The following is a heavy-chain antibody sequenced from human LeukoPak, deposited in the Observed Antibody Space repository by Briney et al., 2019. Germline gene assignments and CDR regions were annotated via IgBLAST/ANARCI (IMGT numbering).Heavy chain of an antibody. J-gene: IGHJ4*02. CDR1: GFILSNAR. CDR3: TTYLRATDFDY. CDR2: IKSKTDDGTI. D-gene: IGHD5-12*01. V-gene: IGHV3-15*01. Sequence: GGSLRLSCAASGFILSNARMIWLRQAPGKGLEWVGRIKSKTDDGTIDYAAPVKGRFTISRDDSKNTLYLQMNSLKTEDTAVYYCTTYLRATDFDYWGQGTLVTVSS.